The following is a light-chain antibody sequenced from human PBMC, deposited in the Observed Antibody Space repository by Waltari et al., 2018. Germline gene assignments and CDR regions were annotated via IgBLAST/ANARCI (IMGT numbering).Light chain of an antibody. CDR2: GVS. CDR3: LSYSGRSDYV. CDR1: STNVGGSNL. Sequence: QSALTQPASVSGSPGQAITIPFTGTSTNVGGSNLVSWYRQYPGKAPELMIFGVSERPSGISNRLSGSKSGNTATLTISGLQAEDEADYYCLSYSGRSDYVFGTGTRV. V-gene: IGLV2-23*02. J-gene: IGLJ1*01.